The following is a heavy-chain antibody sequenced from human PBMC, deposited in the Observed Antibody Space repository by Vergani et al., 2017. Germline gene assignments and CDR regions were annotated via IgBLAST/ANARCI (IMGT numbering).Heavy chain of an antibody. J-gene: IGHJ6*02. CDR2: ISSSSSTI. V-gene: IGHV3-48*01. CDR3: ARDRHTYYYGSGSYYYYYGMGV. Sequence: EVQLVESGGGLVQPGGSLRLSSAASGFTFSSYSMNWVRQAPGKGLEWVSYISSSSSTIYYADSVKGRFTISRDNAKNSLYLQMNSLRAEDTAVYYCARDRHTYYYGSGSYYYYYGMGVWGQGTTVTVSS. D-gene: IGHD3-10*01. CDR1: GFTFSSYS.